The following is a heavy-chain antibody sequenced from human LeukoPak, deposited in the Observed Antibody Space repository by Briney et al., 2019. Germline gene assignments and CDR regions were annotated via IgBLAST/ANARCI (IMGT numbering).Heavy chain of an antibody. CDR1: GFTFTTYW. J-gene: IGHJ4*02. D-gene: IGHD1-7*01. CDR2: INQDGTDK. CDR3: ANRKLELRIEY. Sequence: PGGSLRLSCAASGFTFTTYWMSWIRQAPGKGLEGVANINQDGTDKYYVDSVKGRFTFSRDNAQNSLYLQMNSLRAEDTAVYYCANRKLELRIEYWGQGTLVTVSS. V-gene: IGHV3-7*03.